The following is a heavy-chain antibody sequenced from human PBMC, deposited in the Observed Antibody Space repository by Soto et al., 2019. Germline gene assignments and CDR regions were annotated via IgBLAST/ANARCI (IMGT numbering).Heavy chain of an antibody. Sequence: PTETVSLTCAVYGGSFSGYYWSWIRQPPGKGLEWVGVINHSGSTNYNASLKSRVTISVETSKNQFSLKLSSVTAADTALYYCARVRLTVATINYYYYGMDVWGQGTTVTVSS. CDR2: INHSGST. V-gene: IGHV4-34*01. D-gene: IGHD5-12*01. J-gene: IGHJ6*02. CDR1: GGSFSGYY. CDR3: ARVRLTVATINYYYYGMDV.